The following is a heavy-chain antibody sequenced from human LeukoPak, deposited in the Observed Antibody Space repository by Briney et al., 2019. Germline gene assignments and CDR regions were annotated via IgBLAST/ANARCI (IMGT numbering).Heavy chain of an antibody. CDR2: VYYSGST. CDR1: GGSVSSSSYY. Sequence: SETLSLTCTVSGGSVSSSSYYWGWIRQPPGKGLEWIVSVYYSGSTYYNPSLKSRVTISVDTSKNQFSLKMSSVTAADTTLFYCARHRGGSSPSVFDSWGQGTLVTVSS. D-gene: IGHD2-15*01. J-gene: IGHJ4*02. V-gene: IGHV4-39*01. CDR3: ARHRGGSSPSVFDS.